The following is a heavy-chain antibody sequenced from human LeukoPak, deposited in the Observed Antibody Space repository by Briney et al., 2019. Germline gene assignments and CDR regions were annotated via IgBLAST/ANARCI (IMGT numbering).Heavy chain of an antibody. CDR3: ATDAGLYASGTFSR. D-gene: IGHD3-10*01. CDR2: IDPENGIT. J-gene: IGHJ4*02. Sequence: ASAKVSCKTSNYTFIDYYIHWIQQAPGKGLEWMGRIDPENGITLYTRDRVIMTADTSTDTAYLEVSSLRSEDTAVYYCATDAGLYASGTFSRWGQGTLVTVSS. CDR1: NYTFIDYY. V-gene: IGHV1-69-2*01.